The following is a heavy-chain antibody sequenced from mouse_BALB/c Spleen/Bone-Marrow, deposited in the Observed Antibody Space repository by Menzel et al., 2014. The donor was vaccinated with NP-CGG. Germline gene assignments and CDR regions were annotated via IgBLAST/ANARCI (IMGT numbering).Heavy chain of an antibody. V-gene: IGHV1S137*01. J-gene: IGHJ1*01. Sequence: VQLQQSGAELVRPGVSVKISCKGSGYTFTEYGMHWVKQSHAKSLEWIGVISTYYGDASYNQKFKGKATMTVDKSSSTAYMELARLTSEDSAIHYCAREGDTNFDVWGAGTTVTVSS. D-gene: IGHD3-3*01. CDR1: GYTFTEYG. CDR2: ISTYYGDA. CDR3: AREGDTNFDV.